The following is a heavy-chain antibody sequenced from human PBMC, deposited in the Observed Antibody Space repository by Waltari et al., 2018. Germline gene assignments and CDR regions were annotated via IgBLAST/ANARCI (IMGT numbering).Heavy chain of an antibody. Sequence: EVQLVESGGGLVQPGRSLRLSCTTSGFTFGDHVMSWFRQAPGKGLEGVGFIRSNTYGGTTGYAASVKGRFTISRDDSKNSAYLQRNSLKTEDTAVYYGARYDRLDYWGQGTLVTVSS. CDR1: GFTFGDHV. CDR3: ARYDRLDY. D-gene: IGHD3-22*01. CDR2: IRSNTYGGTT. V-gene: IGHV3-49*03. J-gene: IGHJ4*02.